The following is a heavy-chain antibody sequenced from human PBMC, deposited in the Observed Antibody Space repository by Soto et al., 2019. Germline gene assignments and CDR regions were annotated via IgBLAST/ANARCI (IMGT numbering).Heavy chain of an antibody. CDR2: ISYDGSNK. V-gene: IGHV3-30*18. J-gene: IGHJ4*02. Sequence: QVQLVESGGGVVQPGKSLRRSCAGSGFTFSSYGMDWVRQAPGKGLEWVAVISYDGSNKYYADSVKGRFTISRDNSTNTLFLQMRSPRADDTAVYYCAKDRMGAGVRGYFDYWGQGTLVTVSS. CDR3: AKDRMGAGVRGYFDY. CDR1: GFTFSSYG. D-gene: IGHD3-10*01.